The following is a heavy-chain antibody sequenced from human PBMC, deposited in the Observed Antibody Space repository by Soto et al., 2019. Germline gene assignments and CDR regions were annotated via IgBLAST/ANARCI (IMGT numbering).Heavy chain of an antibody. D-gene: IGHD3-3*01. CDR2: VYPGDSET. CDR1: GYTFSDFW. Sequence: EVQLVQSGAEVKKTGESLKISCQASGYTFSDFWIGWVRQMPGKGLEWIGMVYPGDSETRYSPSFQGQVPISADRSNTTAHLQWSSLKASDTAIYFCARAYGVVIEFDYWGQGTLLTVSS. V-gene: IGHV5-51*01. J-gene: IGHJ4*02. CDR3: ARAYGVVIEFDY.